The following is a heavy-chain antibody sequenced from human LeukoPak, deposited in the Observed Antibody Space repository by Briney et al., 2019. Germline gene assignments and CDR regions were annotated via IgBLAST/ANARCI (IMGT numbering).Heavy chain of an antibody. J-gene: IGHJ4*02. CDR1: GYTFTSYG. Sequence: ASVKVSCKASGYTFTSYGISWVRQAPGQGLEWMGWISAYNGNTNYAQKLQGRVTMTTDTSTSTAYMGLRSLRSDDTAVYYCARIPNYYDSSGYRYFDYWGQGTLVTVSS. CDR2: ISAYNGNT. V-gene: IGHV1-18*01. CDR3: ARIPNYYDSSGYRYFDY. D-gene: IGHD3-22*01.